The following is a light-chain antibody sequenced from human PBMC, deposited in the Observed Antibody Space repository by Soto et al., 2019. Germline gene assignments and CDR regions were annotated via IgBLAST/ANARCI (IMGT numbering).Light chain of an antibody. V-gene: IGKV1-6*01. J-gene: IGKJ4*01. CDR1: QGIRHY. Sequence: AIQMTQSPSSLSASVGDRVTITCRASQGIRHYLGWYQQKPGKAPKLLIYAASSLQSGVPSRFSGSGSVTDFTLTISSLQPEDFATYYCLQDYNYPLTFGGGTKVVIK. CDR3: LQDYNYPLT. CDR2: AAS.